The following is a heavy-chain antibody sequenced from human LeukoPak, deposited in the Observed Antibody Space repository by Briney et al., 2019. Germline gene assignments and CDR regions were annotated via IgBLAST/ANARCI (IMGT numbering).Heavy chain of an antibody. D-gene: IGHD3-22*01. J-gene: IGHJ4*02. CDR3: ARSKYYYDSSGYGSSYFDY. V-gene: IGHV1-2*04. Sequence: ASVKVSCKASGYTFTSYAMHWVRQAPGQGLEWMGWINPNSGGTNYAQKFQGWVTMTRDTSISTAYMELSRLRSDDTAVYYCARSKYYYDSSGYGSSYFDYWGQGTLVTVSS. CDR1: GYTFTSYA. CDR2: INPNSGGT.